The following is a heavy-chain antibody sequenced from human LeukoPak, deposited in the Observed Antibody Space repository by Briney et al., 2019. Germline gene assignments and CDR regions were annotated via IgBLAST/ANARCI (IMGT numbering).Heavy chain of an antibody. CDR3: AKGSMTSSLTSDY. V-gene: IGHV3-30*02. J-gene: IGHJ4*02. Sequence: GGSLRLSCAASGFTFSSYGMHWVRQAPGKGLEWVAFIRYDGSNKYYADSVKGRFTISRDNSKNTLYLQMNSLRGEDTAVYYCAKGSMTSSLTSDYWGQGTLVTVSS. CDR1: GFTFSSYG. D-gene: IGHD2-2*01. CDR2: IRYDGSNK.